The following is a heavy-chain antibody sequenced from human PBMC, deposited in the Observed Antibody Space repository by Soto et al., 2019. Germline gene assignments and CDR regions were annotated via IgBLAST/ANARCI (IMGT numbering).Heavy chain of an antibody. CDR2: IYYSGST. Sequence: SETLSLTCTVSGGSISSYYWSWIRQPPGKGLEWIGYIYYSGSTNYNPSLKSRVTISVDTSKNQFSLKLSSVTAADTAVYYCARVSTFGGVSFDYWGQGTLVTVSS. CDR3: ARVSTFGGVSFDY. V-gene: IGHV4-59*01. D-gene: IGHD3-16*01. CDR1: GGSISSYY. J-gene: IGHJ4*02.